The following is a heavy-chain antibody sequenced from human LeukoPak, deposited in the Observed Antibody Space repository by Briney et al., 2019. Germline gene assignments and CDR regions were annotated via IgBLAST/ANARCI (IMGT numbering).Heavy chain of an antibody. Sequence: GGSLRLSCAASGFTFSSYTMNWVRQAPGKGLECVSYISSSSSTIYYADSVKGRFTISRDNSKNTLYLQMNSLRAEDTAVYYCASSGWYMFFDYWGQGTLVTVSS. V-gene: IGHV3-48*01. J-gene: IGHJ4*02. CDR3: ASSGWYMFFDY. D-gene: IGHD6-19*01. CDR2: ISSSSSTI. CDR1: GFTFSSYT.